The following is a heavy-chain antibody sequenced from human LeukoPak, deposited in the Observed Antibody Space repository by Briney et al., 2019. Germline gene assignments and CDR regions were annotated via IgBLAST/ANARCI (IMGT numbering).Heavy chain of an antibody. V-gene: IGHV1-2*02. Sequence: GASVTVSCKASGYTFTDYYINWVRQAPGQGPEWMGWFNPNSGGTNYAQKFQGRVTMTRDTSISTAHMELSRLTSDDTAIYYCGRDPIAAAGFVDYWGQGTLVTVSS. CDR1: GYTFTDYY. CDR3: GRDPIAAAGFVDY. J-gene: IGHJ4*02. D-gene: IGHD6-13*01. CDR2: FNPNSGGT.